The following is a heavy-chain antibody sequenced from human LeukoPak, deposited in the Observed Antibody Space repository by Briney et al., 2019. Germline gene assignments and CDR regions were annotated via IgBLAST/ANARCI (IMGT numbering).Heavy chain of an antibody. J-gene: IGHJ4*02. V-gene: IGHV3-7*01. D-gene: IGHD5-18*01. CDR1: GFTFSSHR. CDR3: ARDLPGITGYTYGRGIDY. CDR2: IKKDGSEK. Sequence: GGSLRLSCAASGFTFSSHRMSWVRQAPGKGLEWVANIKKDGSEKYYVDSVKGRFTISRDNAKTSLYLQMNSLRAEDTAVYYCARDLPGITGYTYGRGIDYWGQGTLVTVSS.